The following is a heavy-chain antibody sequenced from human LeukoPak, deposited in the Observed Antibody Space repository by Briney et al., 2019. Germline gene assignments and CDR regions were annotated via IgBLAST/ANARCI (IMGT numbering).Heavy chain of an antibody. V-gene: IGHV3-7*01. CDR2: IKQDGSEK. CDR1: GFTLSSYW. D-gene: IGHD2-2*01. Sequence: PGGSLRLSCAASGFTLSSYWMSWVRQAPGKGLEWVANIKQDGSEKYYVDSVKGRFTISRDNAKNSLYLQMNSLRAEDTAVYYCARMPVGGFDIWGQGTVVTVSS. CDR3: ARMPVGGFDI. J-gene: IGHJ3*02.